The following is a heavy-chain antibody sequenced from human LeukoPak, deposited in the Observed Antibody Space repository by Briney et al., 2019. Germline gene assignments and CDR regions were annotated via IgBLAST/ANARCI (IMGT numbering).Heavy chain of an antibody. V-gene: IGHV3-21*01. CDR3: ARDLLGWELHYFDY. CDR1: GFTFSSYS. J-gene: IGHJ4*02. Sequence: GGSLRLSCAASGFTFSSYSMNWVRQAPGKGLEWVSSISSSSSYIYYADSVKGRFSISRDNAKNSLYLQMNSLRAEDTAVYYCARDLLGWELHYFDYWGQGTLVTVSS. CDR2: ISSSSSYI. D-gene: IGHD1-26*01.